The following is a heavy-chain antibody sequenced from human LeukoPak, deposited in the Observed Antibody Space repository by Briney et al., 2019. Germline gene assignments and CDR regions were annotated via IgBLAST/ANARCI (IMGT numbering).Heavy chain of an antibody. D-gene: IGHD3-16*01. J-gene: IGHJ4*02. V-gene: IGHV3-7*01. CDR1: GFTFSIYW. CDR2: IKQDGNEK. CDR3: AREEFLGRLRLGEFLDY. Sequence: PGGSLRLSCAASGFTFSIYWMSWVRQAPGKGLKWEANIKQDGNEKYYVDSVKGRFTVSRDNAKNSLYLQMNSLRVEDTAVYYCAREEFLGRLRLGEFLDYWGQGTLVTVSS.